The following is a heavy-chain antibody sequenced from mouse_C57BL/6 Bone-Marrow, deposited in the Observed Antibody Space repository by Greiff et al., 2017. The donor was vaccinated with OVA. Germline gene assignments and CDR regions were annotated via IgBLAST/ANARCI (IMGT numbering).Heavy chain of an antibody. CDR1: GYIFTSYW. V-gene: IGHV1-69*01. D-gene: IGHD2-2*01. J-gene: IGHJ3*01. Sequence: QVQLQQPGAELVMPGASVKLTCKASGYIFTSYWMHWVKQRPGQGLEWIGEIDPSDSYTNYNQKFKGKSTLTVDKSSSTAYMQLSSLTSEDSAVDYCASGGYVMAFAYWGQGTLVTVSA. CDR2: IDPSDSYT. CDR3: ASGGYVMAFAY.